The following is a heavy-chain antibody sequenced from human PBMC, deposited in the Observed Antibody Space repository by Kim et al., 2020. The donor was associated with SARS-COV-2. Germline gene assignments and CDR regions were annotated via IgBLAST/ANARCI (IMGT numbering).Heavy chain of an antibody. D-gene: IGHD2-2*01. CDR2: ISSTSDHI. CDR3: ARRYCTSTTCYAFDY. J-gene: IGHJ4*02. Sequence: GGSLRLSCAASGFTFSVYSMSWVRQAPGKGLEWVAAISSTSDHIFYADSVRGRFTISRDNAKNSLGLQINSLGAEDSAVYYCARRYCTSTTCYAFDYWGQGTLVTVSS. CDR1: GFTFSVYS. V-gene: IGHV3-21*01.